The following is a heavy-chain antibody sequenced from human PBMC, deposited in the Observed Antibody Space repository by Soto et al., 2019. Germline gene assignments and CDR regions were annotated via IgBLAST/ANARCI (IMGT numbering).Heavy chain of an antibody. V-gene: IGHV1-69*01. J-gene: IGHJ4*02. D-gene: IGHD3-22*01. CDR1: GGTFSSYA. Sequence: QVQLVQSGAEVKKPGSSVKVSCKASGGTFSSYAISWVRQAPGQGIEWMGGIIPIFGTANYTQKVQGRVTITADESTSTAYMELSSLSSEDTAVYYCARGYDSSGYYYVWFGYWGQGTLVTVSS. CDR3: ARGYDSSGYYYVWFGY. CDR2: IIPIFGTA.